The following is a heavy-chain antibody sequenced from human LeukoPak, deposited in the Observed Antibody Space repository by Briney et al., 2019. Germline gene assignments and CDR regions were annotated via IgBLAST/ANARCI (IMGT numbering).Heavy chain of an antibody. D-gene: IGHD2-21*01. CDR3: ARAPPTCGGDCYSAFDY. Sequence: GGSLRLSCAASGFTFSSYSINWVRQAPGKGLEWVSYISSSSSTIYYADSVKGRFTISRDNAKNSLYLQMNSLRDEDTAVYYCARAPPTCGGDCYSAFDYWGQGNLVTVSS. CDR2: ISSSSSTI. J-gene: IGHJ4*02. CDR1: GFTFSSYS. V-gene: IGHV3-48*02.